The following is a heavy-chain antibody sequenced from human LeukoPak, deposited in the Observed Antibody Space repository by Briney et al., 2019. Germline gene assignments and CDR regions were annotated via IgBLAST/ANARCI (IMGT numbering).Heavy chain of an antibody. D-gene: IGHD2-15*01. CDR2: ISGSGGST. CDR3: AKEYRYCSGGSCYSGEDAFDI. J-gene: IGHJ3*02. V-gene: IGHV3-23*01. Sequence: GGSLRLSCAASGFTFSSYAMSWVRQAPGKGLEWVSAISGSGGSTYYADSVKGRFTISRDNSKNTLYLQMNSLGAEDTAVYYCAKEYRYCSGGSCYSGEDAFDIWGQGTMVTVSS. CDR1: GFTFSSYA.